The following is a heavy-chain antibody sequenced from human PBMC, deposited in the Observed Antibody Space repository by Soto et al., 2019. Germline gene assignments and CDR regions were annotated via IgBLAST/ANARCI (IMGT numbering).Heavy chain of an antibody. D-gene: IGHD2-21*01. CDR3: AREFAPGSPNYDY. J-gene: IGHJ4*02. CDR1: GFTFSNYA. CDR2: FTRAGGT. Sequence: EVQLLASGGALVQPGGSLRISCAAAGFTFSNYAMSWVHQSPGNGLEWVSTFTRAGGTHYADSVKGRFTISRDNSNNMLFLQMNSLRAEDTALYYCAREFAPGSPNYDYWGLGTLVTVSS. V-gene: IGHV3-23*01.